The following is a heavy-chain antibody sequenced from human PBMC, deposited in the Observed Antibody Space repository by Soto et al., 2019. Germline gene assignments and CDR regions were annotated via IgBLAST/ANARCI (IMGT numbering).Heavy chain of an antibody. J-gene: IGHJ6*02. Sequence: GGSLRLSCAASGFTFSSYGMHWVRQAPGKGLEWVAIISYNASNKSYADSVRGRFTISRDNSKSTLYLQMNSLRTEDTAVYYCARFTVTTGDYGMDVWGQGTTVTVSS. CDR2: ISYNASNK. V-gene: IGHV3-30*03. D-gene: IGHD4-4*01. CDR1: GFTFSSYG. CDR3: ARFTVTTGDYGMDV.